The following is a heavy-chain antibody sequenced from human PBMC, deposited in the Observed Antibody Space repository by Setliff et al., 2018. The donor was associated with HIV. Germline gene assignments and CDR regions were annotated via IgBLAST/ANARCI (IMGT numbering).Heavy chain of an antibody. CDR2: IWYDGSKK. J-gene: IGHJ4*02. D-gene: IGHD3-10*01. V-gene: IGHV3-33*03. CDR3: ALLWPFDY. Sequence: GGSLRLSCAASELTFTFRSYGMHWVRQAPGKGPEWLALIWYDGSKKYYADSVKGRFTISRDNAENSLSLQMNSLRGEDTAVYYCALLWPFDYWGQGALVTVSS. CDR1: ELTFTFRSYG.